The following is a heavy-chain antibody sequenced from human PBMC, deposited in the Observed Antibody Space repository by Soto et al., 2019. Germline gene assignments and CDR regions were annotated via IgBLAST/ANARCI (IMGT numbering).Heavy chain of an antibody. Sequence: PSETLSLTCTVSGGSISSYYWSWIRQPPGKGLEWIGYIYYSGSTNYNPSLKSRVTISVDTSKNQFSLELSSVTAADTAVYYCARDRSSSSWYYYYGMDVWGQGTTVT. CDR1: GGSISSYY. V-gene: IGHV4-59*01. CDR3: ARDRSSSSWYYYYGMDV. J-gene: IGHJ6*02. D-gene: IGHD6-6*01. CDR2: IYYSGST.